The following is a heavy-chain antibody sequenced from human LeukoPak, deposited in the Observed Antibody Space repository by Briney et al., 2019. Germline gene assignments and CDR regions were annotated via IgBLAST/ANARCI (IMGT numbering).Heavy chain of an antibody. Sequence: PGGSLRLSCPASGFTFSSYSMDWVRQAPGKGLEWVSSISSSSSYIYYADSVKGRFTISRDNAKNSLYLQMNSLRAEDTAVYYCAREGTMVRGVIIRADYFDYWGQGTLVTVSS. D-gene: IGHD3-10*01. CDR1: GFTFSSYS. CDR2: ISSSSSYI. CDR3: AREGTMVRGVIIRADYFDY. V-gene: IGHV3-21*01. J-gene: IGHJ4*02.